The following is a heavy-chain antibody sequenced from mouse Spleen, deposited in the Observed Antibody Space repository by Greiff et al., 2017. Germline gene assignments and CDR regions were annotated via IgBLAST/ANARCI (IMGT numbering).Heavy chain of an antibody. D-gene: IGHD1-1*02. CDR3: TRGYYYGGHFDY. V-gene: IGHV1-5*01. CDR1: GYTFTSYW. Sequence: VQLKQSGTVLARPGASVKMSCKTSGYTFTSYWMHWVKQRPGQGLEWIGAIYPGNSDTSYNQKFKGKAKLTAVTSASTAYMELSSLTNEDCAVYYCTRGYYYGGHFDYWGQGTTLTVSS. CDR2: IYPGNSDT. J-gene: IGHJ2*01.